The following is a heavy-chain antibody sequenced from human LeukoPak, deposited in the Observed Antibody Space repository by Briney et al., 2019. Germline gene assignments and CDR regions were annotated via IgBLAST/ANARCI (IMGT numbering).Heavy chain of an antibody. V-gene: IGHV3-13*01. CDR1: GFTFSSYA. J-gene: IGHJ3*01. D-gene: IGHD5-18*01. CDR2: LGPAGDT. Sequence: GGSLRLSCGASGFTFSSYAMSWVRQGAGQGLEWVSTLGPAGDTYYPDSVKGRFTISRENAKNSLYLQMNSLRAEDTAVYYCARVLRSGSNYGRAFNVWGQGTMVTVSS. CDR3: ARVLRSGSNYGRAFNV.